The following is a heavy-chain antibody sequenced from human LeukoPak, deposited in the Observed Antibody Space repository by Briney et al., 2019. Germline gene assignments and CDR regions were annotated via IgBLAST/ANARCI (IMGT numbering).Heavy chain of an antibody. Sequence: GGSLTLSCAASGFTFSSYGMHWVRQAPGKGLEWVAYIRYEGSNKYYTDSEKGRFTLSRDTYKNTMYTQNNSLRAEDTAVYYCAKDARGDDTTYMDVWGKGTTVTVSS. CDR1: GFTFSSYG. CDR3: AKDARGDDTTYMDV. D-gene: IGHD3-16*01. J-gene: IGHJ6*03. CDR2: IRYEGSNK. V-gene: IGHV3-30*02.